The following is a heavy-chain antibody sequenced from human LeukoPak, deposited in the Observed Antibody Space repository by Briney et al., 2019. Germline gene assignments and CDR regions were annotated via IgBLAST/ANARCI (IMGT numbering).Heavy chain of an antibody. CDR1: GFTFSRYA. V-gene: IGHV3-48*01. J-gene: IGHJ4*02. Sequence: GGSLRLSCAASGFTFSRYAMHWVRQAPGKGLEWVSYISTSSRSIYYADSVKGRFTISRDNAKNSLYLQMNSLRPEDTAVYYCAKDQDSYYGSFDYWGQGTLVTVSS. CDR3: AKDQDSYYGSFDY. D-gene: IGHD3-10*01. CDR2: ISTSSRSI.